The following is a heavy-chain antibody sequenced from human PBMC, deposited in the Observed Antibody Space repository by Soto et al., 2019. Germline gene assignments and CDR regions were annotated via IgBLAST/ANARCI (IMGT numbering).Heavy chain of an antibody. Sequence: EVQLVESGGGLVQPGRSLRLSCAASGFTFDDYAMHWVRQAPGKGLEWVSGISWNSGSIAYADSVKGRLTISRDNARNSLYLKMNNLRTEDTALYSCAKDVSSSIARTDVWGKGTTVTSSS. CDR2: ISWNSGSI. V-gene: IGHV3-9*01. D-gene: IGHD6-6*01. CDR3: AKDVSSSIARTDV. J-gene: IGHJ6*04. CDR1: GFTFDDYA.